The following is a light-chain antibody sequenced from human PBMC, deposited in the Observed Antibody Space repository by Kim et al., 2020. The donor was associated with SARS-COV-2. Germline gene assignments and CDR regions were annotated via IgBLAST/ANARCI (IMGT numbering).Light chain of an antibody. CDR1: PSVSRSS. J-gene: IGKJ1*01. Sequence: SPGETATLSCRASPSVSRSSLAWYQQKPGQAPRLLIYGASNRATGIPDRFSGSGSGTDFTLTISRLEPEYFAVYYCQQYGSSPWTFGQGTKVDIK. V-gene: IGKV3-20*01. CDR3: QQYGSSPWT. CDR2: GAS.